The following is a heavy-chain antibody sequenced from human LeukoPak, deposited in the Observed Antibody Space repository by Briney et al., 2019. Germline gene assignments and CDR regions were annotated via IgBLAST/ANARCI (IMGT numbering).Heavy chain of an antibody. V-gene: IGHV4-59*01. J-gene: IGHJ4*02. CDR2: IYYTGST. D-gene: IGHD2-2*01. CDR1: GGSIDSYY. CDR3: ARVYQSAEYYFDY. Sequence: SETLSLTCTVSGGSIDSYYWSWIRQPPGKGLEWIGYIYYTGSTEYHPPFKSRVTISLDTSKNQFSLKLTSVTAADTAVYYCARVYQSAEYYFDYWGQGNLVSVSS.